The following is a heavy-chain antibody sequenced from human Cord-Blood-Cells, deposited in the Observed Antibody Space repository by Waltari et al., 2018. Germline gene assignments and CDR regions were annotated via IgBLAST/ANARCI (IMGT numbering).Heavy chain of an antibody. J-gene: IGHJ4*02. V-gene: IGHV4-39*01. CDR3: ARQGQDYDFWSGYRFDY. CDR2: IHYSGST. CDR1: GGSISSSSYY. D-gene: IGHD3-3*01. Sequence: QLQLQESGPGLVKPSEPLSLTCPVSGGSISSSSYYWGWIRQPPGKGLEWIGSIHYSGSTYYNPALKSRVTISVDTSKNQFSLKLSSVTAADTAVYYCARQGQDYDFWSGYRFDYWGQGTLVTVSS.